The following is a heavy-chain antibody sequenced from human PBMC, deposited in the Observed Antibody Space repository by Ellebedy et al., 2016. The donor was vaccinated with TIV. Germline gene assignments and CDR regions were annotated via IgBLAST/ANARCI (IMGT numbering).Heavy chain of an antibody. J-gene: IGHJ4*02. D-gene: IGHD3-10*02. CDR3: ASSATVHYIHY. Sequence: MPSETLSLTCAVSGGSISGSSWWSWVRQPPGKGLEWIGEIYHSGTTNYNPSLKSRATISVDRSNNQFSLRLSSVTAAGTAVYYCASSATVHYIHYWGQGTPVTVSS. V-gene: IGHV4-4*02. CDR1: GGSISGSSW. CDR2: IYHSGTT.